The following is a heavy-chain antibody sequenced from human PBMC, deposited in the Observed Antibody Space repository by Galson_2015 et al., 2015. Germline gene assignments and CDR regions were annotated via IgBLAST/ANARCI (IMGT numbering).Heavy chain of an antibody. V-gene: IGHV3-23*01. CDR1: GFTFSSYA. J-gene: IGHJ4*02. Sequence: SLRLSCAASGFTFSSYAMSWVRQAPGKGLEWVSAISGSGGSTYYADSVKGRFTISRDNSKNTLYLQMNSLRAEDTAVYYCAKDAANYYDSSAYPYYFDYWGQGILVNVSS. D-gene: IGHD3-22*01. CDR3: AKDAANYYDSSAYPYYFDY. CDR2: ISGSGGST.